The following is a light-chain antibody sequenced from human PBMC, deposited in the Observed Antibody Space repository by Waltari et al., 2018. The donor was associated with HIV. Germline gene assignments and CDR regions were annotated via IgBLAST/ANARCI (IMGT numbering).Light chain of an antibody. V-gene: IGLV1-44*01. CDR2: SYG. CDR1: RSNIRSNT. J-gene: IGLJ3*02. CDR3: ATWDDSLNAWV. Sequence: QSVLNQSPSASGPPGPRVIISCSGSRSNIRSNTVTWYQQFPGTAPKLLIYSYGQRPSGVPERFSGSKSATSASLAISGLRSEDEADYYCATWDDSLNAWVFGGGTKLTVL.